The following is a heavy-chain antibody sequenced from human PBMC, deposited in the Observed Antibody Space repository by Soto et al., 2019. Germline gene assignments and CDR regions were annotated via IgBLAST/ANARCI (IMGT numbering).Heavy chain of an antibody. D-gene: IGHD1-26*01. CDR2: ISGSGGST. J-gene: IGHJ5*02. V-gene: IGHV3-23*01. Sequence: GGSLRLSCAASGFTFSSYAMSWVRQAPGKGLEWVSAISGSGGSTYYADSVKGRFTISRDNSKNSLYLQMNSLRAEDTAVYYCAMNSGSYFWFDPWGQGTLVTVSS. CDR3: AMNSGSYFWFDP. CDR1: GFTFSSYA.